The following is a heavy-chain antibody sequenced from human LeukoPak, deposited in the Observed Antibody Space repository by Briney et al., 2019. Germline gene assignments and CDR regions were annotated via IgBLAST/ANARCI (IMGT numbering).Heavy chain of an antibody. CDR3: ARNGGNSDFDY. CDR2: IYHSGST. J-gene: IGHJ4*02. Sequence: SETLSLTCAVSGGSISSSSGNCWTWVRQPPGKGLEWIGEIYHSGSTNYNPSLKSRVTMLLDKSKNQFSLKLSSVTAVDTAVYYCARNGGNSDFDYWGQGTLVTVSS. D-gene: IGHD4-23*01. CDR1: GGSISSSSGNC. V-gene: IGHV4-4*02.